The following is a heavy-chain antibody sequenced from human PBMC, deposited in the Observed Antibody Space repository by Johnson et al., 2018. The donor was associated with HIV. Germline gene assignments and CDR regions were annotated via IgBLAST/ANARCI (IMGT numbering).Heavy chain of an antibody. CDR1: GFTFSNAW. Sequence: EVQLVESGGGLVKPGGSLRLSCAASGFTFSNAWMSWVRQAPGKGLEWVGRIKSKTDGGTTDYAAPVKGRFTISRDDSKDTVYLHMNSLKVDDTAVYYCTTDWEYYYGSGKLDAFDMWGQGTMVTVSS. CDR2: IKSKTDGGTT. J-gene: IGHJ3*02. V-gene: IGHV3-15*01. D-gene: IGHD3-10*01. CDR3: TTDWEYYYGSGKLDAFDM.